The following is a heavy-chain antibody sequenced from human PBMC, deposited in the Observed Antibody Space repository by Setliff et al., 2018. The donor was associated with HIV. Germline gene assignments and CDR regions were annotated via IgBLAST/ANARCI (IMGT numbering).Heavy chain of an antibody. J-gene: IGHJ4*02. Sequence: PSETLSLTCTVSGDSISSGDYYWSWVRQPPGKGLEWIGNIYYSGTTYYSPSLKSRVTISVNKSKNQFSLWLTSVTAADTAVYYCARVGLRFKYTFDYWGQGMLVTVSS. D-gene: IGHD5-12*01. CDR3: ARVGLRFKYTFDY. V-gene: IGHV4-30-4*08. CDR1: GDSISSGDYY. CDR2: IYYSGTT.